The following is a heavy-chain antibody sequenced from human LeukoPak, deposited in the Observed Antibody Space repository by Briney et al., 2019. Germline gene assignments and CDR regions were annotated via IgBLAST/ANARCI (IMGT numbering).Heavy chain of an antibody. CDR3: ARDIPGSSGYFNDAFDI. J-gene: IGHJ3*02. Sequence: ASVKVSCKTSGGTFSSYAISWVRQAPGQGLEWMGRIIPIFHTTNYAQKFQGRVTITTDESTSTAYMELSSLRSEDTAVYYCARDIPGSSGYFNDAFDIWGQGTMVPVSS. CDR1: GGTFSSYA. CDR2: IIPIFHTT. D-gene: IGHD3-22*01. V-gene: IGHV1-69*05.